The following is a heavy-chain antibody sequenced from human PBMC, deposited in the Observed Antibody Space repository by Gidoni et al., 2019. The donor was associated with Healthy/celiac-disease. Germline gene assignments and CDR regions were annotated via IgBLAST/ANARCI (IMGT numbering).Heavy chain of an antibody. CDR2: INHSGST. V-gene: IGHV4-34*01. CDR3: ARWPRTGRAYYYMDV. D-gene: IGHD3-10*01. Sequence: QVQLQQWGAGLLKPSETLSLTCAVYGGSFSGYYWSWIRQPPGKGLEWIGEINHSGSTNYNPSLKSRVTISVDTSKNQFSLKLSSVTAADTAVYYCARWPRTGRAYYYMDVGGKGTTVTVSS. CDR1: GGSFSGYY. J-gene: IGHJ6*03.